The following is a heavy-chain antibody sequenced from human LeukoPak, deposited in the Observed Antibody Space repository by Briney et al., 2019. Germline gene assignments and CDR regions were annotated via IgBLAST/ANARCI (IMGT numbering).Heavy chain of an antibody. Sequence: PGGSLRLSCAASGFTFSSYSMNLVRQAPGKGLEWVSSISSSSSYIYYADSVKGRFTISRDNAKNSLYLQMNSLRAEDTAVYYCARDAEYYYDSSGYYPYYFDYWGQGTLVTVSS. V-gene: IGHV3-21*01. D-gene: IGHD3-22*01. CDR1: GFTFSSYS. CDR2: ISSSSSYI. J-gene: IGHJ4*02. CDR3: ARDAEYYYDSSGYYPYYFDY.